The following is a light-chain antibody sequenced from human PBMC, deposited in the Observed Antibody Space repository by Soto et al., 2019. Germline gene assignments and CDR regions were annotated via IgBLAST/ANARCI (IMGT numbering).Light chain of an antibody. CDR3: QQYDASLWT. CDR2: DAS. CDR1: QSISVTY. Sequence: EIVLTQSPGTLSLSPGERATLSCRASQSISVTYLAWYQQKPGQAPRLLIYDASNRATGIPDRFSGSGSGTDFTLTISRLEPEDFAVYYCQQYDASLWTFGQGTKVDIK. V-gene: IGKV3-20*01. J-gene: IGKJ1*01.